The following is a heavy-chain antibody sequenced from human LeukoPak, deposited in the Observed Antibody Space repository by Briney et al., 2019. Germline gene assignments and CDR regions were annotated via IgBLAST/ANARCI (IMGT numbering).Heavy chain of an antibody. CDR3: AKVGTVQLWFDY. Sequence: AGGSLRLSCAASGFTFSSYGMHWVRQAPGKGLEWVAFIRYDGSNKYYADSVKGRFTISRDNSKNTLYLQMNSLRAEDTAVYYCAKVGTVQLWFDYWGQGTLVTVSS. CDR1: GFTFSSYG. D-gene: IGHD5-18*01. V-gene: IGHV3-30*02. CDR2: IRYDGSNK. J-gene: IGHJ4*02.